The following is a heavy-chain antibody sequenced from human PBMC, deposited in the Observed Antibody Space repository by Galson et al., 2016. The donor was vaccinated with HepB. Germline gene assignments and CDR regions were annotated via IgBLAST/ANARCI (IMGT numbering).Heavy chain of an antibody. CDR2: ISGYNGDT. J-gene: IGHJ4*02. CDR1: GYKFSSFG. V-gene: IGHV1-18*01. D-gene: IGHD3-10*01. CDR3: ARDARTPRRVVLNDY. Sequence: SVKVSCKAFGYKFSSFGISWVRQAPGQGLEWMGRISGYNGDTHYAQKFEDTVIMTLDSSTNTVFLEMRRLKFDDAALYFCARDARTPRRVVLNDYWGRGTLVTVAS.